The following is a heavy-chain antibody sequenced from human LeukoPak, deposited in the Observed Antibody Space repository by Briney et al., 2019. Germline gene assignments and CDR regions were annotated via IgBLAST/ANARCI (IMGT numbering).Heavy chain of an antibody. CDR2: IWYDGSNK. CDR1: GFTFSSYG. D-gene: IGHD4-17*01. J-gene: IGHJ4*02. CDR3: AKDLSQRDDYGDSLFDY. V-gene: IGHV3-33*06. Sequence: QTGGSLRLSCAASGFTFSSYGMHWVRQAPGKGLEWVAVIWYDGSNKYYADSVKGRFTISRDNSKNTLYLQMNSLRAEDTAVYYCAKDLSQRDDYGDSLFDYWGQGTLVTVSS.